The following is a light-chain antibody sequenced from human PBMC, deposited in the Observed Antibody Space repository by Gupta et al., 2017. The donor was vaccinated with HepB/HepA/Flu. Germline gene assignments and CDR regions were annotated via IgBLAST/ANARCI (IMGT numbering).Light chain of an antibody. V-gene: IGLV3-21*02. CDR2: EDF. CDR1: DIGIKS. Sequence: SYVLIQPPAVSVAPGQTARITWEGNDIGIKSVHWYQQKPGQAPIMVVFEDFDRPSGIPERFSGSNSANTATLTITTIEAGDEADYYCQVWDRDTDHVVFGGGTKLSVL. CDR3: QVWDRDTDHVV. J-gene: IGLJ2*01.